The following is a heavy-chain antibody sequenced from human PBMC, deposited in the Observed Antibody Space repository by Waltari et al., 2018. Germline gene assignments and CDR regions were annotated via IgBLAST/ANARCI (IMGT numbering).Heavy chain of an antibody. CDR1: GFIVSSNY. CDR2: IYSGGST. V-gene: IGHV3-53*01. Sequence: EVQLVESGVGLIQPGGSLRLSCAASGFIVSSNYMSWVRQAPGRGLEWVSLIYSGGSTYYADSVKGRFTISRDNSKNTLYLQMDSLSVEDTAVYYCARWQQWPVRAFDYWGQGTLVTVSS. CDR3: ARWQQWPVRAFDY. D-gene: IGHD6-19*01. J-gene: IGHJ4*02.